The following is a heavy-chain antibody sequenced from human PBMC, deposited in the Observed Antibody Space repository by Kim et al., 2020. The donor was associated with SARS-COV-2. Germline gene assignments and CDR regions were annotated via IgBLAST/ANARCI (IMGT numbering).Heavy chain of an antibody. Sequence: GGSLRLSCVTSGFTFSNVSMNWFRQAPGKGLEWVATIKEDGSATYYVDSVKGRFTISRDNARNTLYLQMSSLGAEDTAVYYCAGAWLHGYWGQGTLVTVS. CDR2: IKEDGSAT. D-gene: IGHD3-9*01. CDR1: GFTFSNVS. V-gene: IGHV3-7*01. CDR3: AGAWLHGY. J-gene: IGHJ4*02.